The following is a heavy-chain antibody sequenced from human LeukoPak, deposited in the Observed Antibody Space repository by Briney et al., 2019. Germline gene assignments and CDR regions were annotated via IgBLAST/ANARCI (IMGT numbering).Heavy chain of an antibody. D-gene: IGHD6-13*01. Sequence: GGSLRLSCAASGFIFPSYTMTWVRRARGKGVEWVASITSTSSYIFYADSVKGRFASSRDNAKSTLYLEMNSLRAEDTAVYYCARGHGRGYSSRPGYWGPGTLVTVSS. V-gene: IGHV3-21*01. J-gene: IGHJ4*02. CDR3: ARGHGRGYSSRPGY. CDR1: GFIFPSYT. CDR2: ITSTSSYI.